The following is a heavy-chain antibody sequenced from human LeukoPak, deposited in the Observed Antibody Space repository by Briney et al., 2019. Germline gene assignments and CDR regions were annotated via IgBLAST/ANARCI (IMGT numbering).Heavy chain of an antibody. CDR3: AMSEQWLVRWFDP. V-gene: IGHV3-23*01. Sequence: GGSLRLSCAASGFTFSGYALSWVRQAPGKGLEWVSAISGGGLSTYYADSVKGRFTISRDNSKNTLYLQMNSLRAEDTAVYYCAMSEQWLVRWFDPWGQGTLVTVSS. D-gene: IGHD6-19*01. CDR1: GFTFSGYA. J-gene: IGHJ5*02. CDR2: ISGGGLST.